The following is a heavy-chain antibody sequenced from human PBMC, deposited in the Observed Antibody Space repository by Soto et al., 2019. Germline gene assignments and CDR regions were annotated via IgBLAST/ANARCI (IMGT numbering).Heavy chain of an antibody. CDR3: ARDGGGAVAGKNANHAFDI. D-gene: IGHD6-19*01. CDR2: INAGNGNT. V-gene: IGHV1-3*01. J-gene: IGHJ3*02. Sequence: ASVKVSCKASGYTFTSYAMHWVRQAPGQRLEWMGWINAGNGNTKYSQKFQGRVTITRETSASTAYMELSSLRSEDTAVYYCARDGGGAVAGKNANHAFDIWGQGTMVTVSS. CDR1: GYTFTSYA.